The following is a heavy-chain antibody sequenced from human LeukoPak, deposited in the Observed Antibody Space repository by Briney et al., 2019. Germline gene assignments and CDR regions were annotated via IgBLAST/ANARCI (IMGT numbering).Heavy chain of an antibody. J-gene: IGHJ4*02. Sequence: GGSLRLSCAASGFTFSSYGMSWVRQAPGKGLEWVSAISGSGGSTYYADSVKGRFTISRDNSKNTLYLQMNSLRAEDTAVYYCAKRYCSSTSCYFSVHLDYWGQGTLVTVSS. D-gene: IGHD2-2*01. V-gene: IGHV3-23*01. CDR3: AKRYCSSTSCYFSVHLDY. CDR1: GFTFSSYG. CDR2: ISGSGGST.